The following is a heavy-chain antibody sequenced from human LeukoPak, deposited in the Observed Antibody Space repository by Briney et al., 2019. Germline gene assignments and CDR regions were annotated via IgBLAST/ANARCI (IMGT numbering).Heavy chain of an antibody. D-gene: IGHD6-6*01. CDR1: GVSISSYY. CDR2: IYYSGST. J-gene: IGHJ4*02. CDR3: ARDRVAARYDY. V-gene: IGHV4-59*12. Sequence: SETLSLTCTVSGVSISSYYWSWIRQPPGKGLEWIGYIYYSGSTNYNPSLKSRVTISVDTSKNQFSLKLSSVTAADTAVHYCARDRVAARYDYWGQGTLVTVSS.